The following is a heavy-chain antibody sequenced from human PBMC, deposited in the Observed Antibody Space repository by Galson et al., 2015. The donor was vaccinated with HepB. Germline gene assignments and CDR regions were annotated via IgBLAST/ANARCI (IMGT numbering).Heavy chain of an antibody. D-gene: IGHD3-3*01. J-gene: IGHJ4*02. CDR3: ARSFWSGYYTGFDY. CDR1: GFTFSDYY. CDR2: ISSSGSTI. Sequence: SLRLSCAASGFTFSDYYMSWIRQAPGKGLEWVSYISSSGSTIYYADSVKGRFTISRDNAKNSLYLQMNSLRAEDAAVYYCARSFWSGYYTGFDYWGQGTLVTVSS. V-gene: IGHV3-11*01.